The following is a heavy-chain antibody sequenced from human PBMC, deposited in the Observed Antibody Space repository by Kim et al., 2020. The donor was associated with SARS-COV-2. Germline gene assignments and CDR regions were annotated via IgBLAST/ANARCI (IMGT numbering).Heavy chain of an antibody. J-gene: IGHJ6*02. CDR3: ARAGSSSSARSGMDV. D-gene: IGHD6-13*01. CDR1: GFTFSSYA. Sequence: GGSLRLSCAASGFTFSSYAMHWVRQAPGKGLEWVAVISYDGSNKYYADSVKGRFTISRDNSKNTLYLQMNSLRAEDTAVYYCARAGSSSSARSGMDVWGQGTTVTVSS. CDR2: ISYDGSNK. V-gene: IGHV3-30*04.